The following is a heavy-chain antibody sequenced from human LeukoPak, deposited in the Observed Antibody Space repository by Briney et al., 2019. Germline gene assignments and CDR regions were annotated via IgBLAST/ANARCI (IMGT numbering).Heavy chain of an antibody. J-gene: IGHJ4*02. D-gene: IGHD2-15*01. CDR3: ARDRRYCSGGSCYSIFDY. CDR2: ISGSGSTI. CDR1: GFTFSDYY. V-gene: IGHV3-11*01. Sequence: GGSLRLSCAASGFTFSDYYMSWIRQAPGKGLEWVSYISGSGSTIYYADSVKGRFTISRDNAKNSLYLQMNSLRAEDTAVYYCARDRRYCSGGSCYSIFDYWGQGTLVTVSS.